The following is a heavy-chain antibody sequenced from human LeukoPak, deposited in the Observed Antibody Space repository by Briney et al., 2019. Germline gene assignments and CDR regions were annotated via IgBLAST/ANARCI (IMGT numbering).Heavy chain of an antibody. V-gene: IGHV3-30*02. Sequence: GGSLRLSCAASGFSFSGHGMHWVRQDPGKGLEWVAFIRYDGTDQSYADSVKGRFTISRDNSKSILSLQMNSLTSEDTAVYYCASRPNDSWRGPFDYWGQGTLVTVSS. J-gene: IGHJ4*02. CDR3: ASRPNDSWRGPFDY. CDR1: GFSFSGHG. D-gene: IGHD3-3*01. CDR2: IRYDGTDQ.